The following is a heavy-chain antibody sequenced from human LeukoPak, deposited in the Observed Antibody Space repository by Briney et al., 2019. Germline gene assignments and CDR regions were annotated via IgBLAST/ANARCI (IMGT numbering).Heavy chain of an antibody. V-gene: IGHV4-34*01. CDR2: INHSGST. CDR1: GGSFSCYY. CDR3: ARGGYLTAHSFDY. Sequence: PSETLSLTCAVYGGSFSCYYCSWICQPPGKGLEWIGEINHSGSTNYNPSLKSRVTISVDTSKNQFSLKLSSVTAADTAVYYCARGGYLTAHSFDYWGQGTLVTVSS. D-gene: IGHD1-1*01. J-gene: IGHJ4*02.